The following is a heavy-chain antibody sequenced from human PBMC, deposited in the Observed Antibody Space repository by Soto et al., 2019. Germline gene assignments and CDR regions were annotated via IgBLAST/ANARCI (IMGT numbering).Heavy chain of an antibody. CDR3: ARDKRDLRFLEWSYYFDY. V-gene: IGHV3-30-3*01. CDR1: GFTFSNYA. D-gene: IGHD3-3*01. CDR2: ISYDGSNK. Sequence: QVQLVESGGGVVQPGRSLRLSCAPSGFTFSNYAMHWVRQAPGKGLEWVAVISYDGSNKYYADSVKGRFTISRDNSKNTLYLQMNSLTGEDTAVYYCARDKRDLRFLEWSYYFDYWGQGTLVTVSS. J-gene: IGHJ4*02.